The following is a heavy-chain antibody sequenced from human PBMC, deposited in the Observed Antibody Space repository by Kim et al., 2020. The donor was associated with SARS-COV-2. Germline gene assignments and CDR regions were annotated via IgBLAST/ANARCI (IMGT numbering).Heavy chain of an antibody. CDR2: ISGSGGST. J-gene: IGHJ4*02. V-gene: IGHV3-23*01. Sequence: GGSLRLSCAASGFTFSSYAMSWVRQAPGKGLEWVSAISGSGGSTYYADSVKGRSTISRDNSKNTLYLQMNSLRAEDTAVYYCAKTTNYGSGSRRLLDYWGQGTLVTVSS. D-gene: IGHD3-10*01. CDR1: GFTFSSYA. CDR3: AKTTNYGSGSRRLLDY.